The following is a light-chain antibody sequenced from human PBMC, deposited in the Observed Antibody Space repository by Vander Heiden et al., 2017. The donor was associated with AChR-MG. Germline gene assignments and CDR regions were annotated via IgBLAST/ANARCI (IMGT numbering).Light chain of an antibody. V-gene: IGLV2-14*03. J-gene: IGLJ1*01. CDR1: SSDVGGYNF. Sequence: QSALTQPASVSGSPGQSITISCTGTSSDVGGYNFVSWYQQHPGKAPKVMIYDVSNRPSGVSNRFSGSKSGNTASLAISGLQAEDEADYYCNSYTNSSTRYVFGTGTKVTV. CDR3: NSYTNSSTRYV. CDR2: DVS.